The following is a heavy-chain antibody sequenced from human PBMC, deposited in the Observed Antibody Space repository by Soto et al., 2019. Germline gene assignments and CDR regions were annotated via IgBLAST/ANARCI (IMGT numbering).Heavy chain of an antibody. D-gene: IGHD3-16*01. J-gene: IGHJ5*02. CDR1: VASIRSYH. V-gene: IGHV4-4*07. CDR3: AKDVSSRRWFDP. Sequence: SETLSLTCAVSVASIRSYHWSFLRQPAGKGLEWIGRIQHTGNTNYNPSLKSRVTMSADTSKNQISLKMTSVTAADTAVYFCAKDVSSRRWFDPWGQGVRVTVSS. CDR2: IQHTGNT.